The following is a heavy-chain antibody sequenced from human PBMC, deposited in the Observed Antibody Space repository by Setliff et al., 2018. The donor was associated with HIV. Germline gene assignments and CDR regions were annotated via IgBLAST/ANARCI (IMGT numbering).Heavy chain of an antibody. J-gene: IGHJ6*03. CDR2: IYYSGST. Sequence: SETLSLTCTLSGGSISSGGYYWSWIRQHTGKGLEWIRYIYYSGSTYYNPSLKSRVTISVDAAKKRFSLNIRSLTAADTAVYFCARGQFVSPGRPRHYVDVWGKGTSVTVSS. CDR1: GGSISSGGYY. D-gene: IGHD6-6*01. V-gene: IGHV4-31*03. CDR3: ARGQFVSPGRPRHYVDV.